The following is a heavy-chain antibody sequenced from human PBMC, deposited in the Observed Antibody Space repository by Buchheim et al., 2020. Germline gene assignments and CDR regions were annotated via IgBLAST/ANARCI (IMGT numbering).Heavy chain of an antibody. V-gene: IGHV3-21*02. D-gene: IGHD3-22*01. J-gene: IGHJ4*02. Sequence: EVQLVESGGGLAKPGGSLRLSCAASGFTFRTYSMNWIRQAPGKGLEWVSSISSSSTYIYYADSVKGRFIISRDNAKDSLYLQMDSLRTEDTAVYYCAKDPTSGYNYFDNWGQGTL. CDR1: GFTFRTYS. CDR2: ISSSSTYI. CDR3: AKDPTSGYNYFDN.